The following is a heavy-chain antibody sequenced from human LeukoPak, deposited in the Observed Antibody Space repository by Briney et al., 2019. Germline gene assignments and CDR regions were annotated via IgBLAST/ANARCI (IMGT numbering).Heavy chain of an antibody. J-gene: IGHJ4*02. CDR1: GFAVSSDY. D-gene: IGHD2/OR15-2a*01. CDR3: SRTEVGTTFSVY. CDR2: IYSGGRT. Sequence: GRSLRLSCAASGFAVSSDYMSWVRQAPGKGLDWVSVIYSGGRTYYADSVKGLITHSRDTFENTVFLHKDCLPGEDTVVYYCSRTEVGTTFSVYWGQGTLVTVSS. V-gene: IGHV3-53*01.